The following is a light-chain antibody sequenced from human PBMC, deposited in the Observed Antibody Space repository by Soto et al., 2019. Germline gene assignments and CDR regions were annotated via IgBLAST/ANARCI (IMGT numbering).Light chain of an antibody. CDR1: SSDVV. V-gene: IGLV2-23*01. CDR3: CSYAGSSTLV. Sequence: QSALTQPASVSGSPGQSITISCTGTSSDVVSWYQQQPDKAPKLMIFDGNSRPSGVSNRYSGSKFGNTASLTISGLQAEDEGDYYCCSYAGSSTLVFGTGTKLTVL. J-gene: IGLJ1*01. CDR2: DGN.